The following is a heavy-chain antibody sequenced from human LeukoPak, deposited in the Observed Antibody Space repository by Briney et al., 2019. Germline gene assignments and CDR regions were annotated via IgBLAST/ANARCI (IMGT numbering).Heavy chain of an antibody. CDR1: GYTFTSYG. CDR3: ARYRNYDSSGYYFDY. J-gene: IGHJ4*02. V-gene: IGHV1-18*01. Sequence: GAAVKVSCKASGYTFTSYGISWVRQAPGQGLEWMGWTSAHNGNTNYAQKLQGRVTMTTDTSTSTAYMELRSLRSDDTAVYYCARYRNYDSSGYYFDYWGQGTLVTVSS. CDR2: TSAHNGNT. D-gene: IGHD3-22*01.